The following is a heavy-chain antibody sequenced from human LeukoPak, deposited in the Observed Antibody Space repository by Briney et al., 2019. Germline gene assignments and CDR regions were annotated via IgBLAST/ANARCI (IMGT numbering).Heavy chain of an antibody. V-gene: IGHV3-20*04. D-gene: IGHD3-10*02. J-gene: IGHJ6*04. CDR2: LNWNGGST. CDR3: AELGITMIGGV. Sequence: PGGSLRLSCAASGFTFDDYAMHWVRQAPGKGLEWVSGLNWNGGSTGYADSVKGRFTISRDNAKNSLYLQMNSLRAEDTAVYYCAELGITMIGGVWGKGTTVTISS. CDR1: GFTFDDYA.